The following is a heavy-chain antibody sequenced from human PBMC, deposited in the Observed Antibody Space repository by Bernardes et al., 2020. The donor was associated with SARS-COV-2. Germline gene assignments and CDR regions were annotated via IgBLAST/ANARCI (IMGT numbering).Heavy chain of an antibody. CDR1: GFTFSSYS. V-gene: IGHV3-64D*06. J-gene: IGHJ4*02. D-gene: IGHD6-19*01. CDR3: VKADYKFFWPSSGWGGHFFDN. CDR2: ISSDGDNT. Sequence: GGSLRLSCSASGFTFSSYSMHWVRQAPGKGLEYVSGISSDGDNTQYADSVEDRFTISRDNSKDTLYLQLTSLRLEDTAVYYCVKADYKFFWPSSGWGGHFFDNWGQGGLLTVSS.